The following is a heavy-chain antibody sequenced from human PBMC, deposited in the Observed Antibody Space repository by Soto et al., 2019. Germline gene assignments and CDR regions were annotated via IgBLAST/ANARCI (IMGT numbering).Heavy chain of an antibody. CDR2: ISSNGGST. D-gene: IGHD3-9*01. CDR3: VKDQGRTYYDILTGSYYFDY. CDR1: GFTFSSYA. Sequence: GGSLILSCSASGFTFSSYAMHWVRQAPGKGLEYVSAISSNGGSTYYADSVKGRFTISRDNSKNTLYLQMSSLRAEDTAVYYCVKDQGRTYYDILTGSYYFDYWGQGTLVTVSS. J-gene: IGHJ4*02. V-gene: IGHV3-64D*08.